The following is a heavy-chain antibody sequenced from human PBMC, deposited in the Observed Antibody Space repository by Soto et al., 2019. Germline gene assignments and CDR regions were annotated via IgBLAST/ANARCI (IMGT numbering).Heavy chain of an antibody. Sequence: QVQLQESGPGLVKPSQTLSLTCTVSGGSISSGGYYWSWIRQHPGKGLEWIGYIYYSGSTYYNPSLKRQVTISVDTSKNQFSLKLSAVTAADTAVYYCAREKNRHWFDPWGQGTLVTVSS. CDR2: IYYSGST. V-gene: IGHV4-31*01. CDR1: GGSISSGGYY. CDR3: AREKNRHWFDP. J-gene: IGHJ5*02.